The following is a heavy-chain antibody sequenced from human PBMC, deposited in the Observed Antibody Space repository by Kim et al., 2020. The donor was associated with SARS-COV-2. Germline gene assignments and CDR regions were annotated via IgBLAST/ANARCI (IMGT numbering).Heavy chain of an antibody. CDR1: GYTFTSYA. D-gene: IGHD2-2*01. CDR2: INAGNGNT. CDR3: ARFGSVVVPAIFPFPSRSGMDV. Sequence: ASVKVSCKASGYTFTSYAMHWVRQAPGQRLEWMGWINAGNGNTKYSQKFQGRVTITRDTSASTAYMELSSLRSEDTAVYYCARFGSVVVPAIFPFPSRSGMDVWGQGTTVTVSS. J-gene: IGHJ6*02. V-gene: IGHV1-3*01.